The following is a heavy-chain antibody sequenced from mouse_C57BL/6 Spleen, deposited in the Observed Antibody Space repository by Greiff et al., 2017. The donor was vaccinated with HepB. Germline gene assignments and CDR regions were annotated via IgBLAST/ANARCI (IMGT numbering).Heavy chain of an antibody. D-gene: IGHD2-4*01. CDR3: TRVNYDYDGYAMDY. CDR2: ISSGGDYI. Sequence: EVKLMESGEGLVKPGGSLKLSCAASGFTFSSYAMSWVRQTPEKRLEWVAYISSGGDYIYYADTVKGRFTISRDNARNTLYLQMSSLKSEDTAMYYCTRVNYDYDGYAMDYWGQGTSVTVSS. V-gene: IGHV5-9-1*02. CDR1: GFTFSSYA. J-gene: IGHJ4*01.